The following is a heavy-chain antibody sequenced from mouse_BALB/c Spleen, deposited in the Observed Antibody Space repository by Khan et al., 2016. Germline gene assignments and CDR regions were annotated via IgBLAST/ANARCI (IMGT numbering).Heavy chain of an antibody. J-gene: IGHJ3*01. D-gene: IGHD1-2*01. CDR2: ISSGGGST. CDR3: ARSRRLRAY. V-gene: IGHV5-12-1*01. Sequence: EVELVESGGGLVKPGGSLKLSCAASGFAFSSYDMSWVRQTPEKRLEWVAYISSGGGSTYYPDTVKGRFTISRDNAKNTLYLQMSSLKSEDTAMYYCARSRRLRAYWGQGTLVTVSA. CDR1: GFAFSSYD.